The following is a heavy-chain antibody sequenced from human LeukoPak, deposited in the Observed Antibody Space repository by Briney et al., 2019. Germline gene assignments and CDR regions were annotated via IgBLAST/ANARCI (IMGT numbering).Heavy chain of an antibody. CDR1: GGSISSADYY. V-gene: IGHV4-30-2*01. D-gene: IGHD3-3*01. CDR2: IYHSGST. J-gene: IGHJ3*02. CDR3: ARDYDFWSGYNTNDAFDI. Sequence: SETLSLTCTVSGGSISSADYYWSWIRQPPGKGLEWIGYIYHSGSTYYNPSLKSRVTISVDRSKNQFSLKLSSVTAADTAVYYCARDYDFWSGYNTNDAFDIWGQGTMVTVSS.